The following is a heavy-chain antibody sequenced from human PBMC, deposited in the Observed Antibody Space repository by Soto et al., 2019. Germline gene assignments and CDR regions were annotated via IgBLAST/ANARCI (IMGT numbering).Heavy chain of an antibody. CDR3: AKEVTSCCYPGFDS. CDR2: ISGSGDST. D-gene: IGHD2-2*01. V-gene: IGHV3-23*01. Sequence: GGSLRLSCTASGFTFSSYAMSWVRQAPGKGLECLSGISGSGDSTHYADSVKGRFTISRDNSKNTLYLEMNRLRVEDTALYYCAKEVTSCCYPGFDSWGQGTLVTVSS. J-gene: IGHJ4*02. CDR1: GFTFSSYA.